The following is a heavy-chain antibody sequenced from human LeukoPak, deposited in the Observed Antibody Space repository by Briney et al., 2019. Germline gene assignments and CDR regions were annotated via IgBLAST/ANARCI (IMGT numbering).Heavy chain of an antibody. CDR3: ARDRIRYYDSSGYSDY. D-gene: IGHD3-22*01. Sequence: GGSLRLSCAASGFTFSSYWMSWVRQAPGKGLEWVANIKQDGSEKYYVDSVKGRFTISRDNAKNSLYLQMNSLRAEDTAVYYCARDRIRYYDSSGYSDYWGQGTLVTVSS. J-gene: IGHJ4*02. CDR1: GFTFSSYW. CDR2: IKQDGSEK. V-gene: IGHV3-7*01.